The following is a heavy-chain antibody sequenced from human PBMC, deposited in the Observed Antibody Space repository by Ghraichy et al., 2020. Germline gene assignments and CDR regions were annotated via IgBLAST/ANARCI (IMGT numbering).Heavy chain of an antibody. CDR3: AKLLLWSDYYTADH. CDR1: EITFSNYA. Sequence: GESLNISCTASEITFSNYAMIWGRQAPGKGLEWVSGITASGGGTYYVDSVQGRFTISRDNSKNTLYLQMRSLTDEDTAVYYCAKLLLWSDYYTADHWGQGTLVTVSS. D-gene: IGHD3-3*01. CDR2: ITASGGGT. J-gene: IGHJ4*02. V-gene: IGHV3-23*01.